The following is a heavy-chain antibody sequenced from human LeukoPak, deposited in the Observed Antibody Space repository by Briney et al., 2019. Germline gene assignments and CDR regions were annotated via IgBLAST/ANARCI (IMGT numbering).Heavy chain of an antibody. CDR1: GGTFSSYA. D-gene: IGHD3-22*01. CDR3: ARGAYYYDSSGYYRFDY. Sequence: SVKVSCKASGGTFSSYAISWVRQAPGQGLEWMGRIIPILGIANYAQKFQGRVTITADKSTSTAYMELSSLRSEDTAVYYCARGAYYYDSSGYYRFDYWGQGTLVTVSS. V-gene: IGHV1-69*04. J-gene: IGHJ4*02. CDR2: IIPILGIA.